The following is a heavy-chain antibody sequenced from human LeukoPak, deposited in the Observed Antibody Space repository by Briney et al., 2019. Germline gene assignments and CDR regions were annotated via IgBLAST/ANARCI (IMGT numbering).Heavy chain of an antibody. CDR1: GFTLSSFS. CDR3: ARESGSGSYCDY. CDR2: LSSSGSTT. V-gene: IGHV3-48*04. Sequence: GGSLRLSCAASGFTLSSFSMTWVRQAPGKGLEWISYLSSSGSTTYYADSVKGRFTISRDTAKNSLDLKMNSLRAEDTAFYYCARESGSGSYCDYWGQGTLVTVSS. J-gene: IGHJ4*02. D-gene: IGHD1-26*01.